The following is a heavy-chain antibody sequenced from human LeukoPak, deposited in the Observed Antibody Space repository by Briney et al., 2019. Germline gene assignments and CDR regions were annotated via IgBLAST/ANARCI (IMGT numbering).Heavy chain of an antibody. CDR1: GVSFSGYY. CDR3: TRTSPGIPLDF. CDR2: ISHTGRT. V-gene: IGHV4-34*01. J-gene: IGHJ4*02. D-gene: IGHD1-26*01. Sequence: KPSETLSLTCGVSGVSFSGYYWSWIRQAPGKGPEWIGEISHTGRTAYNPSLKSRVTISLDTSKNQFSLKLTFVSAADTAVYYCTRTSPGIPLDFWGQGTLVTVSS.